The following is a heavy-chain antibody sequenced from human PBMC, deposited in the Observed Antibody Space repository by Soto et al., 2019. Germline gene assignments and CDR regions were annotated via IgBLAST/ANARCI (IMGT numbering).Heavy chain of an antibody. D-gene: IGHD3-3*02. V-gene: IGHV6-1*01. CDR3: AARHFWSGPWTARRLDY. Sequence: PSQTLSLTCAISGDSVSSNSAAWNWVRQSPSRGLEWLGRTYYRSKWNNDYAVSVKRRITINPDTSKNQFSLQLNSVTPEDTAVYYCAARHFWSGPWTARRLDYCGQGTLVTVSS. CDR2: TYYRSKWNN. J-gene: IGHJ4*02. CDR1: GDSVSSNSAA.